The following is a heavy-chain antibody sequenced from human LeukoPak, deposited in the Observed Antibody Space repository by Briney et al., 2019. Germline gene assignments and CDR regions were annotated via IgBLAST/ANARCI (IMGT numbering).Heavy chain of an antibody. CDR1: GFTFSSYA. Sequence: PGGSPRLSCAASGFTFSSYAMSWVRQAPGKGLEWVSAISGSGGSTYYADSVKGRFTISRDNSKNTLYLQMNSLRAEDTAVYYCAAQYCSGGSCYAGGNYWGQGTLVTVSS. J-gene: IGHJ4*02. CDR2: ISGSGGST. CDR3: AAQYCSGGSCYAGGNY. V-gene: IGHV3-23*01. D-gene: IGHD2-15*01.